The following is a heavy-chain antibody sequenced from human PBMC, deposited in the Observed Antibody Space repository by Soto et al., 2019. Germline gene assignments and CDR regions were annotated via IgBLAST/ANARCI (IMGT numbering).Heavy chain of an antibody. J-gene: IGHJ4*02. D-gene: IGHD3-22*01. CDR2: IYYSGST. Sequence: LSLTCTVSGGSISSGDYYWSWVRQPPGKGLEWIGYIYYSGSTYYNPSLKSRVTISVDTSKNQFSLKLSSVTAADTAVYYCARDIRDYYDSSGYLDYWGQGTLVTVSS. CDR1: GGSISSGDYY. V-gene: IGHV4-30-4*01. CDR3: ARDIRDYYDSSGYLDY.